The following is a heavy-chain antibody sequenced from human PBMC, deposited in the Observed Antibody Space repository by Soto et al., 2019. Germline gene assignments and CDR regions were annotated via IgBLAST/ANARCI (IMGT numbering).Heavy chain of an antibody. D-gene: IGHD2-2*02. J-gene: IGHJ6*01. CDR3: ARESLLKSIPIYRYFYYAMDV. CDR2: IKPDGSEV. V-gene: IGHV3-7*03. CDR1: GFIFSSSW. Sequence: EVQLVESGGGLVLPGGSPRLSCAASGFIFSSSWMTWVRQAPGKGLEWVANIKPDGSEVYYADSMKGRCTISRDNARNSLYLQMSSLRAEDTAVYYCARESLLKSIPIYRYFYYAMDVWGQGTTVIVSS.